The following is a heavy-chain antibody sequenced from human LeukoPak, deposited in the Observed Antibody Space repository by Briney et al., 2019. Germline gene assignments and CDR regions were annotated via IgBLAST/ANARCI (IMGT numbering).Heavy chain of an antibody. CDR2: IQQEGSEK. D-gene: IGHD6-19*01. CDR3: ARGSGYTSGWYWDY. Sequence: GGSLRLSCAASGFTFSSSWMSWVRQAPGKGLEWVANIQQEGSEKYYVDSVKGRFSISRGNAKNSLYLQMNSLRAEDTAVYYCARGSGYTSGWYWDYWGQGTLVTVSS. V-gene: IGHV3-7*02. J-gene: IGHJ4*02. CDR1: GFTFSSSW.